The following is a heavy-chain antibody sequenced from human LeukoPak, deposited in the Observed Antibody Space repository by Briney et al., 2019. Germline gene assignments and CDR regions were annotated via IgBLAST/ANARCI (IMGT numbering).Heavy chain of an antibody. V-gene: IGHV3-48*02. CDR1: GFTFSSYS. D-gene: IGHD2-21*01. Sequence: AGGSLRLSCAASGFTFSSYSMNWVRQAPGKGLEWVSYITTTTSGTKYYGDSVKGRFTISRDNAKNSLYLQMNSLRDDDTALYYCARGGSADSFDYWGQGTLVTVSS. CDR2: ITTTTSGTK. CDR3: ARGGSADSFDY. J-gene: IGHJ4*02.